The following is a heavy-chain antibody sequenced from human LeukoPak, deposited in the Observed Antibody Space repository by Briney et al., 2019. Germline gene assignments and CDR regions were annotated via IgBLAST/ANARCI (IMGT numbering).Heavy chain of an antibody. CDR1: GFTFSSYA. CDR2: IYSGGST. Sequence: PGGSLRLSCAASGFTFSSYAMSWVRQAPGKGLEWVSVIYSGGSTYYADSVKGRFTISRDNSKNTLYLQMNSLRAEDTAVYYCARDLSFWSDYYSRSRDWYFDLWGRGNLVTVSS. D-gene: IGHD3-3*01. CDR3: ARDLSFWSDYYSRSRDWYFDL. V-gene: IGHV3-66*01. J-gene: IGHJ2*01.